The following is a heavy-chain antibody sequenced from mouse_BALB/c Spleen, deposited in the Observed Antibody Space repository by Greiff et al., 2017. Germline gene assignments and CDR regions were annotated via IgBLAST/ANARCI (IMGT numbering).Heavy chain of an antibody. D-gene: IGHD2-1*01. V-gene: IGHV5-6-4*01. CDR2: ISSGGSYT. CDR1: GFTFSSYT. J-gene: IGHJ4*01. Sequence: EVMLVESGGGLVKPGGSLKLSCAASGFTFSSYTMSWVRQTPEKRLEWVATISSGGSYTYYPDSVKGRFTISRDNAKNTLYLQMSSLKSEDTAMYYCTRDGNYLDYWGQGTSVTVSS. CDR3: TRDGNYLDY.